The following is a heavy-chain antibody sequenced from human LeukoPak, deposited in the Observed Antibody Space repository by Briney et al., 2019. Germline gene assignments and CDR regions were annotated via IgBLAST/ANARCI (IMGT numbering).Heavy chain of an antibody. CDR2: IYPGDSDT. CDR1: GYIFTSYW. J-gene: IGHJ4*02. D-gene: IGHD6-19*01. Sequence: SGGSLKISSKGSGYIFTSYWIGWVRQMPGKGLEWMGIIYPGDSDTRYSPSFQGQVTISADKSISTAYLQWSSLKASDTAMYYSARQEGGKWLLRELDYWGQGTLVTVSS. V-gene: IGHV5-51*01. CDR3: ARQEGGKWLLRELDY.